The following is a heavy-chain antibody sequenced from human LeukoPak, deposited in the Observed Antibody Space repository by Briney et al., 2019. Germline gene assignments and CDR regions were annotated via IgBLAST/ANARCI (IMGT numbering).Heavy chain of an antibody. CDR3: VKGGWVHLLDY. CDR2: IYSGGST. J-gene: IGHJ4*02. V-gene: IGHV3-66*01. D-gene: IGHD1-1*01. Sequence: PGGSLRLSCAASGFTVSTNYMSWVRQAPGKGLEWVSVIYSGGSTYYADSVKGRFTISRDNSRNTLYLQMNSLRAEDTAVYYCVKGGWVHLLDYWGQGTLVTVSS. CDR1: GFTVSTNY.